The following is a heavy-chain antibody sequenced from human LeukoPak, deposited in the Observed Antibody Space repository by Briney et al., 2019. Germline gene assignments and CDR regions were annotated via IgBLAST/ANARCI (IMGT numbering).Heavy chain of an antibody. Sequence: ASVKVSCKASGYTFTGYYMHSVRQAPGQGLEWMGWINPNSGGTNYAQKFQGRVTMTSDTSISTAYMGLSRLRSDDTAVYYCARGRGQIAVAALYFDYWGQGNLVTVSS. V-gene: IGHV1-2*02. CDR1: GYTFTGYY. CDR2: INPNSGGT. D-gene: IGHD6-19*01. CDR3: ARGRGQIAVAALYFDY. J-gene: IGHJ4*02.